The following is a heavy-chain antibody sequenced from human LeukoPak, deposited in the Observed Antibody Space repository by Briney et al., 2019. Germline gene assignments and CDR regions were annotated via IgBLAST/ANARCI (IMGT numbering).Heavy chain of an antibody. CDR2: ISYDGSNK. CDR1: GFTFSSYG. CDR3: AKENWNYGYYYYYYGMDV. J-gene: IGHJ6*02. D-gene: IGHD1-7*01. Sequence: PGGSLRLSCAASGFTFSSYGMHWVRQAPGKGLEWVAVISYDGSNKYYADSVKGRFTISRDNSKNTLYLKMNSLRAEDTAVYYCAKENWNYGYYYYYYGMDVWGQGTTVTVSS. V-gene: IGHV3-30*18.